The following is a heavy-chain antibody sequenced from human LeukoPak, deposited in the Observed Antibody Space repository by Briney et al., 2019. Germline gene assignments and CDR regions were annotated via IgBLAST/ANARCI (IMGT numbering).Heavy chain of an antibody. V-gene: IGHV4-39*07. J-gene: IGHJ4*02. D-gene: IGHD6-6*01. CDR2: IYYSGGT. Sequence: PSETLSLTCTVSGGSISSSSYYWGWVRQPPGKGLEGIGSIYYSGGTFYNPSLRSRVTISLDTSKNQFSLKVSSVIAADTAVYYCARDSLAVRHFDYWGQGFLVTVSS. CDR3: ARDSLAVRHFDY. CDR1: GGSISSSSYY.